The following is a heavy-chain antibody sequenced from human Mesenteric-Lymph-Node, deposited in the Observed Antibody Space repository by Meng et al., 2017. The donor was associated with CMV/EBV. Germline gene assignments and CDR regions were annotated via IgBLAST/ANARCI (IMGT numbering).Heavy chain of an antibody. Sequence: SETLSLTCTVSGDSISSDIYYWDWIRQPPGKGLEWIGNIHYTGRTFYSPSLRGRLAISVDTSTNQFSLKLSSVTAADTAVYYCAREKRRLRFLEWSTRYFDYWGQGTLVTVSS. CDR1: GDSISSDIYY. CDR2: IHYTGRT. J-gene: IGHJ4*02. D-gene: IGHD3-3*01. V-gene: IGHV4-39*07. CDR3: AREKRRLRFLEWSTRYFDY.